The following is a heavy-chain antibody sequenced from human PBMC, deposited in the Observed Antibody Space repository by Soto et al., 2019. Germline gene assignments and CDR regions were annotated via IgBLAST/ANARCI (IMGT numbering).Heavy chain of an antibody. D-gene: IGHD6-6*01. CDR2: ISSNGVGT. Sequence: EEQLLESGGGLVQPGGSLRLSCAASGFSFRKYAMSWVRQAPGKGLEYVSGISSNGVGTYYANSVQGRFTISRDNSKNTVYLQMGSLRPEDMAVYYCARRARPDFYYMDVWGKGTTVTVSS. CDR3: ARRARPDFYYMDV. J-gene: IGHJ6*03. CDR1: GFSFRKYA. V-gene: IGHV3-64*01.